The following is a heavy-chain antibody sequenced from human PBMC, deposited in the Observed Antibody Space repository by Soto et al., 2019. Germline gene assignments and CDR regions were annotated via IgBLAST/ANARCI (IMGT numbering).Heavy chain of an antibody. Sequence: GSLRLSCAASGFTFSNYWMTWVRHAPGKGLEWVANIKQDESEKNYADSVKGRFTISRDNIKNSLYLQMNSLRVEDTAVYYCARDETPYIHPYYYDSHDYWGQGALVPVS. CDR1: GFTFSNYW. D-gene: IGHD3-22*01. CDR3: ARDETPYIHPYYYDSHDY. J-gene: IGHJ4*02. CDR2: IKQDESEK. V-gene: IGHV3-7*01.